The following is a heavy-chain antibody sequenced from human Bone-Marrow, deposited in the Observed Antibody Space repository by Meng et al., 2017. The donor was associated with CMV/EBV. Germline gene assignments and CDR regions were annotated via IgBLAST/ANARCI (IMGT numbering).Heavy chain of an antibody. CDR2: IIPIFGTA. V-gene: IGHV1-69*05. Sequence: SVKVSCKASGGTFSSYAISWVRQAPGQGLEWMGGIIPIFGTANYAQKFQGRVTITTDESTSTAYMELSSLRSEDTAVYYCARAFVPTDYYYYGMDVWGQGTTATFPS. D-gene: IGHD2-21*02. J-gene: IGHJ6*02. CDR3: ARAFVPTDYYYYGMDV. CDR1: GGTFSSYA.